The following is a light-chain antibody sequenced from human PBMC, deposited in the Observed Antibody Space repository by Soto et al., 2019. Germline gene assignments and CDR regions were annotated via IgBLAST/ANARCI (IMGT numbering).Light chain of an antibody. CDR2: DAS. J-gene: IGKJ4*01. CDR3: QQRSNWPLT. CDR1: QSVSSY. V-gene: IGKV3-11*01. Sequence: EIVLTQSPATLSLSPGGRATLSCTASQSVSSYLAWYQQKPGQAPRLLIYDASNRATGIPARFSGSGSGTDFTLTISSLEPEDFAVYYCQQRSNWPLTFGGGTKVDI.